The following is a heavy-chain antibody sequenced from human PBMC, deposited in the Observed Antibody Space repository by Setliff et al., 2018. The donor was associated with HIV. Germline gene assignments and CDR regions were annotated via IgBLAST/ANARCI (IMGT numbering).Heavy chain of an antibody. CDR1: ADTFTNCL. Sequence: ASVKVSCKASADTFTNCLINWVRQAPGQGLEWMGWINTNTGNPTYTQGFTGRFVFSLDTSVSTAYLQISSLKAEDTAVYYCARGPSRQQLVRRNWFDPWGQGTLVTVSS. V-gene: IGHV7-4-1*02. J-gene: IGHJ5*02. CDR2: INTNTGNP. D-gene: IGHD6-13*01. CDR3: ARGPSRQQLVRRNWFDP.